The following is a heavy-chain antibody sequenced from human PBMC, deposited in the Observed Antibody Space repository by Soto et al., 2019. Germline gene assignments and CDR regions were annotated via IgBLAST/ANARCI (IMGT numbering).Heavy chain of an antibody. J-gene: IGHJ5*02. CDR2: IWYDGTNK. CDR1: RFSFSSYV. CDR3: AREIYDFSSLGRKPYDP. D-gene: IGHD3-3*01. Sequence: GGSLRLSGSASRFSFSSYVMHRVRQAPGKGLEWVAVIWYDGTNKYYADSVKGRFTISRDNSKNTLYLDMHRLRAEETAVYYCAREIYDFSSLGRKPYDPWPEGTLVTVSS. V-gene: IGHV3-33*01.